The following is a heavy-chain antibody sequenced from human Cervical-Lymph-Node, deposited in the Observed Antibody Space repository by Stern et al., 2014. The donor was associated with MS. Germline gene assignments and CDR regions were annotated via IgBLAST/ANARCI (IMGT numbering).Heavy chain of an antibody. D-gene: IGHD2-15*01. CDR1: GFTFSSYG. CDR3: AKSSSRSHYYYYGMDV. Sequence: QVQLVQSGGGVVQPWRSLRLSCAASGFTFSSYGMHWVRQAPGKGLVWVAGISYDGRNKYYADSGKGRFTISRGNSKNTLYLPINSLRAEDTAVYYCAKSSSRSHYYYYGMDVWGQGTTVTVSS. CDR2: ISYDGRNK. V-gene: IGHV3-30*18. J-gene: IGHJ6*02.